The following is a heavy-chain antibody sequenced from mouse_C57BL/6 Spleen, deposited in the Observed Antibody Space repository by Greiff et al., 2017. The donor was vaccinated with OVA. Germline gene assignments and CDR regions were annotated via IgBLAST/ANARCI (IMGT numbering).Heavy chain of an antibody. CDR3: TCYDSSYVDY. V-gene: IGHV14-4*01. J-gene: IGHJ2*01. D-gene: IGHD1-1*01. CDR1: GFNIKDDY. CDR2: IDPENGDT. Sequence: EVQLQQSGAELVRPGASVKLSCTASGFNIKDDYMHWVKQRPEQGLEWIGWIDPENGDTEYASKFQGKATITADTYSNTAYLQVSGLTSEDTAGYYCTCYDSSYVDYWGQGTTLTVSS.